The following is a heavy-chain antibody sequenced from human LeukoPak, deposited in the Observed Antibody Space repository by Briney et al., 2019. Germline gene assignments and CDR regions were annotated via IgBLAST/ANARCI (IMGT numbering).Heavy chain of an antibody. J-gene: IGHJ6*03. V-gene: IGHV1-2*02. Sequence: ASVKVSCKASGYTFTGYYMHWVRQAPGQGLEWMGWINPNSGGTNYAQKFQGRVTMTRDTSISTAYMELSRLRSDDTAVYYCARGPRLGLYYYYYMDVWGKGTTVTVSS. D-gene: IGHD7-27*01. CDR2: INPNSGGT. CDR3: ARGPRLGLYYYYYMDV. CDR1: GYTFTGYY.